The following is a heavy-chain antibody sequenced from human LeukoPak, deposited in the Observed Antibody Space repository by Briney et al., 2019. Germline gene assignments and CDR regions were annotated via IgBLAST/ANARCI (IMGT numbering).Heavy chain of an antibody. Sequence: GGSLRLSCAASGFTFSSYAMSWVRQAPGKGLEWVSAISGSGCSTYYADSVKGRFTISRDNSKNTLYLQMNSLRAEDTAVYYCAKDFPAWFGELMGFDYWGQGTLVTVSS. V-gene: IGHV3-23*01. CDR2: ISGSGCST. CDR1: GFTFSSYA. CDR3: AKDFPAWFGELMGFDY. J-gene: IGHJ4*02. D-gene: IGHD3-10*01.